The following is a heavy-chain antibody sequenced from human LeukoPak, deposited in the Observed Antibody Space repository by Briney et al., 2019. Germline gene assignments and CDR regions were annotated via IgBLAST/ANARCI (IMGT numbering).Heavy chain of an antibody. Sequence: ASVKVSCKASGYTFTSYGISWVRQAPGQGLGWMGWISAYNGNTNYAQKLQGRVTMTTDTSTSTAYMELRSLRSDDTAVYYCARCGNSSGYYSLADAFDIWGQGTMVTVSS. CDR3: ARCGNSSGYYSLADAFDI. CDR2: ISAYNGNT. V-gene: IGHV1-18*01. D-gene: IGHD3-22*01. J-gene: IGHJ3*02. CDR1: GYTFTSYG.